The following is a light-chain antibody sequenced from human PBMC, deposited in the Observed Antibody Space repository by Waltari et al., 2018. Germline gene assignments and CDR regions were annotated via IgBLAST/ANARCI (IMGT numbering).Light chain of an antibody. CDR3: QQCGSSPWT. CDR1: QFVSSSY. J-gene: IGKJ1*01. V-gene: IGKV3-20*01. CDR2: GAS. Sequence: EIVLTQSPGTLSLSPGERATLSCMASQFVSSSYLAWYQQNPGQAPRLLIYGASIRATGIPDRFSGSGSGTDFTLTISRLEPEDFAVYYCQQCGSSPWTFGQGTKVEIK.